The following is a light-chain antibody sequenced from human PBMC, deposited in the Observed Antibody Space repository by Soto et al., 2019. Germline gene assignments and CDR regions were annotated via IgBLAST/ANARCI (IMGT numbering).Light chain of an antibody. Sequence: DIQMTQSPSSLSASVGDRVTITCRAHQDISNYLAWYQQKPGKVPELLIYAASTLRTGVQSRFSGSGSGTVFTRTINNLQPEDVATYYCQKDNSAPNTFGRGTRLEIK. V-gene: IGKV1-27*01. CDR3: QKDNSAPNT. J-gene: IGKJ2*01. CDR2: AAS. CDR1: QDISNY.